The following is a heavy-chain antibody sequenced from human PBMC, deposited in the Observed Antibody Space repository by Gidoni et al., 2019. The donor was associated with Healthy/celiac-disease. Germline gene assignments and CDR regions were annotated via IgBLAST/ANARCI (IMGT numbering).Heavy chain of an antibody. CDR3: ARGGPQWEPRSDAFDI. D-gene: IGHD1-26*01. J-gene: IGHJ3*02. CDR2: INPNSGGT. Sequence: QVQLVQSGAEVKKPGASVKVSCKAAGYTFTGDYMHWVRQAPGQGLEGMGRINPNSGGTNYAQKFPGRVTMTRDTSISTAYMELSRLRSDDTAVYYCARGGPQWEPRSDAFDIWGQGTMVTVSS. V-gene: IGHV1-2*06. CDR1: GYTFTGDY.